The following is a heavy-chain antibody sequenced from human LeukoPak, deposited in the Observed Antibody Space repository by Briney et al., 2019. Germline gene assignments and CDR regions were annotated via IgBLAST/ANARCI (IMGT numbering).Heavy chain of an antibody. D-gene: IGHD6-19*01. CDR3: ARGVEAVAELDY. CDR2: IYYSGCT. Sequence: SETLSLTCTVSSGSISSNYWSWIRQPQGKGREWIGYIYYSGCTNYNPSLKSRVTISVDTSKNKFSLKLSSVTAADTAVYYCARGVEAVAELDYWGQGTLVTVSS. J-gene: IGHJ4*02. V-gene: IGHV4-59*01. CDR1: SGSISSNY.